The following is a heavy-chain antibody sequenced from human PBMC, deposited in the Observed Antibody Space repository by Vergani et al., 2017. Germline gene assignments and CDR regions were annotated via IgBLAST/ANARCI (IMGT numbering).Heavy chain of an antibody. D-gene: IGHD3-3*01. J-gene: IGHJ4*02. CDR2: INHSGST. V-gene: IGHV4-34*01. Sequence: QVQLQQWGAGLLKPSETLSLTCAVYGGSFSGYYWSWIRQPPGKGLEWIGEINHSGSTNYNPSLKSRVTISVDTSKNQFSLKLSSVTAADTAVYYCARGLPRITIFGVVIRRRDYWGQGTLVTVSS. CDR1: GGSFSGYY. CDR3: ARGLPRITIFGVVIRRRDY.